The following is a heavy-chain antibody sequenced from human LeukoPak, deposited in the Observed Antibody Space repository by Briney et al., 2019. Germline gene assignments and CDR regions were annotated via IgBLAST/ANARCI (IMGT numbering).Heavy chain of an antibody. CDR2: IYYSGST. D-gene: IGHD4-23*01. V-gene: IGHV4-39*01. J-gene: IGHJ4*02. CDR3: ARGVTTVGY. Sequence: SETLSLTCTVSGGSISSSSYYWGWIRQPPGKGLEWIGSIYYSGSTYYNPSLKSRVTISVDTSKNQFSLKLSSVTAADTAVYYCARGVTTVGYWGQGTLVTVSS. CDR1: GGSISSSSYY.